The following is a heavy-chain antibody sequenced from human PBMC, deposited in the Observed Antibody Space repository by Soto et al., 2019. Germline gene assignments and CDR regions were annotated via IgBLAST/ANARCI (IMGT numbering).Heavy chain of an antibody. CDR2: IYYSGST. J-gene: IGHJ5*02. V-gene: IGHV4-59*01. CDR3: ARDPSDMYSSGKYNWFDP. Sequence: SETLSLTCTVSGGSISSYYWSWIRQPPGKGLEWIGYIYYSGSTNYNPSLKSRVTISVDTSKNQFSLKLSSVTAADTAVYYCARDPSDMYSSGKYNWFDPWGQGTLVTVSS. D-gene: IGHD6-19*01. CDR1: GGSISSYY.